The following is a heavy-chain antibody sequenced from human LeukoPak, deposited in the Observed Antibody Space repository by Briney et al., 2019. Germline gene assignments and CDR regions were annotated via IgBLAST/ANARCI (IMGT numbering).Heavy chain of an antibody. Sequence: GGSLRLSCAASGFTLSNAWMNWVRQAPGKGLEWVSYISSSSSTIYYADSVKGRFTISRDNAKNSLYLQMNSLRAEDTAVYYCARDGGILDYWGQGTLVTVSS. CDR2: ISSSSSTI. D-gene: IGHD3-3*01. CDR1: GFTLSNAW. CDR3: ARDGGILDY. V-gene: IGHV3-48*01. J-gene: IGHJ4*02.